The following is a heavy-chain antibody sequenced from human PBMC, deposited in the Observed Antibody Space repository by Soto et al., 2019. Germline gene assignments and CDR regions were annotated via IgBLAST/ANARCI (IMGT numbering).Heavy chain of an antibody. V-gene: IGHV4-30-2*01. J-gene: IGHJ5*02. D-gene: IGHD3-10*01. Sequence: SETLSLTCAVSGGSISSGGYSWSWIRQPPGKGLEWIGYIYHSGSTYYNPSLKSRVTISVDRSKNQFSLKLSSVTAADTAVYYCARVRYSYYGTGRIGWFDPWGQGTLVTVSS. CDR2: IYHSGST. CDR3: ARVRYSYYGTGRIGWFDP. CDR1: GGSISSGGYS.